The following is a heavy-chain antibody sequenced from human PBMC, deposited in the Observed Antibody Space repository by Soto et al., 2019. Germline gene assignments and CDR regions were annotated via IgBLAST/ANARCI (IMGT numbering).Heavy chain of an antibody. J-gene: IGHJ6*02. CDR1: GGPISSSSYC. D-gene: IGHD3-22*01. Sequence: AETLSLTCTVSGGPISSSSYCWGGIRQPTGKGLEWIGSIYYSGSTYYNPSLKSRVTISVDTSKNQFSLKLSTVTAADTAVYYCARQSGYYNAYYYYGMDVWGQGTTVTVSS. V-gene: IGHV4-39*01. CDR2: IYYSGST. CDR3: ARQSGYYNAYYYYGMDV.